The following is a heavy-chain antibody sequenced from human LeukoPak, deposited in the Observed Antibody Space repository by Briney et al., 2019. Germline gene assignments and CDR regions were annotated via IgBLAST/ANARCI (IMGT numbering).Heavy chain of an antibody. CDR3: ARESAGSLHDSTAAFHY. Sequence: PSETLSLTCSVSGDSVTSTYWSWIRQPPGKGLEWIAYGHHSESSNYNPSFRSRVTIPVDASRNQFSLRLTSVTAADTAVYYCARESAGSLHDSTAAFHYWGQGIRVIVA. CDR2: GHHSESS. V-gene: IGHV4-59*02. J-gene: IGHJ4*02. CDR1: GDSVTSTY. D-gene: IGHD2-8*02.